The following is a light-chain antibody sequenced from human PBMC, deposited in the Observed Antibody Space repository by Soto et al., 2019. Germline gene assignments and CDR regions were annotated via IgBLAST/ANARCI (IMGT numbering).Light chain of an antibody. Sequence: EIMMTQSPATLSVSPGERATLSCRASQSVSSKLAWYQQKPGQAPRLLIYGASTRATDIPARFSGSGFGTDFTLTISRLEPEDFAVYYCQQYGSSPITVGQGTRLEIK. CDR3: QQYGSSPIT. CDR1: QSVSSK. V-gene: IGKV3-15*01. CDR2: GAS. J-gene: IGKJ5*01.